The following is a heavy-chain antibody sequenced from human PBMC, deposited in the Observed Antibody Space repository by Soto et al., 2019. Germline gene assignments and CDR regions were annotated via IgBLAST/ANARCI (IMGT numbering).Heavy chain of an antibody. D-gene: IGHD6-19*01. CDR1: GGSFSRYY. V-gene: IGHV4-34*01. J-gene: IGHJ6*02. CDR3: ARGHEVTGTFYYYYALDV. Sequence: PSETVSLTCAVYGGSFSRYYWSWIRQPPGKGLEWIGEVNHSGSTNYNPSLKSPDTISVDTSKNQFSLNLSSVTAADTAVYYCARGHEVTGTFYYYYALDVWGQGTTVTVSS. CDR2: VNHSGST.